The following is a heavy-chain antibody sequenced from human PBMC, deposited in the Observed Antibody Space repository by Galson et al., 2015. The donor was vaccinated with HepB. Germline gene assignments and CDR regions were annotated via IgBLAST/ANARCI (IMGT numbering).Heavy chain of an antibody. CDR2: LYSGGTT. CDR3: ARGIKLERRVHYYFDL. CDR1: GFTVSTNY. J-gene: IGHJ4*02. V-gene: IGHV3-66*01. Sequence: SLRLSCAVSGFTVSTNYMNWVRQAPGKGLEWVSVLYSGGTTYYADSVKGRFTISRDSSKNTLYLQMSSLRAEDAAMYYCARGIKLERRVHYYFDLWGQGTLVTVSS. D-gene: IGHD1-1*01.